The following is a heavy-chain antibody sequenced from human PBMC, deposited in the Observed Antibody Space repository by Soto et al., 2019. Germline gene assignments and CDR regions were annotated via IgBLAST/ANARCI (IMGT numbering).Heavy chain of an antibody. CDR3: AKDLNSYYDILTGPPLPGDY. CDR2: ISGSGGST. V-gene: IGHV3-23*01. Sequence: GESLKISCAASGFTFSSYAMSWVRQAPGKGLEWVSAISGSGGSTYYADSVKGRFTISRDNSKNTLYLQMNSLRAEDTAVYYCAKDLNSYYDILTGPPLPGDYWGQGTLVTVSS. J-gene: IGHJ4*02. CDR1: GFTFSSYA. D-gene: IGHD3-9*01.